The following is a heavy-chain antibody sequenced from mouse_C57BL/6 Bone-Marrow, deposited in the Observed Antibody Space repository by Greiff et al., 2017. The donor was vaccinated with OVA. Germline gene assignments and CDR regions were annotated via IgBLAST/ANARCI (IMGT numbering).Heavy chain of an antibody. CDR2: IYPRDGST. CDR1: GYTFTSYD. V-gene: IGHV1-85*01. Sequence: QVQLRQSEPELVKPGASVKLSCKASGYTFTSYDITWVKQRPGQGLEWIGWIYPRDGSTKYNEKFKGKATLTVETSSSTAYMELHSLTSEDSAVYFCARRGEYYFDYWGQGTTLTVSS. J-gene: IGHJ2*01. CDR3: ARRGEYYFDY.